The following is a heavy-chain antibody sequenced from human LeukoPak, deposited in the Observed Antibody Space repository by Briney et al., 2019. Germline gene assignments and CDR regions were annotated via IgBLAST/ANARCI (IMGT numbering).Heavy chain of an antibody. CDR2: ISDSGGST. J-gene: IGHJ5*02. CDR3: AKRAYYYDDSGYSA. Sequence: GGSLRLSCAASGFTFSNYAMSWVRQAPGKGLEWVSTISDSGGSTYYADSVKGRFTISRDNSKNTLYLQMNSLRAEDTAVYYCAKRAYYYDDSGYSAWGQGTLVTVSS. D-gene: IGHD3-22*01. V-gene: IGHV3-23*01. CDR1: GFTFSNYA.